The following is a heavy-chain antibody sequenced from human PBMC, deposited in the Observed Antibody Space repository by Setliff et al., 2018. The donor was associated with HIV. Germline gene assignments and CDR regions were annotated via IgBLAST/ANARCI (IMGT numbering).Heavy chain of an antibody. CDR2: MNPNSGNT. CDR1: GYTFSSYD. CDR3: ARARRDSYDRGRRNHYYIDV. V-gene: IGHV1-8*02. J-gene: IGHJ6*03. D-gene: IGHD3-22*01. Sequence: ASVKVSCKASGYTFSSYDINWVRRATGQGLEWMGWMNPNSGNTGYAQKFQGRVTMTRDTSIGTAYMELNNLKFEDTVVYYCARARRDSYDRGRRNHYYIDVWGKGTPVTVS.